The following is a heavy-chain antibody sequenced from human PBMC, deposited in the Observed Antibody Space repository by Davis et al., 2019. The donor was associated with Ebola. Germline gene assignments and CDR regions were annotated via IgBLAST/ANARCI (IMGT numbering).Heavy chain of an antibody. CDR1: GGSISSHY. J-gene: IGHJ4*02. CDR3: ARKLWFGELSNRYFDY. CDR2: IYYSGST. D-gene: IGHD3-10*01. Sequence: PSETLSLTCTVSGGSISSHYWSWIRQPPGKGLEWIGSIYYSGSTYYNPSLKSRVTISVDTSKNQFSLKLSSVTAADTAVYYCARKLWFGELSNRYFDYWGQGTLVTVSS. V-gene: IGHV4-59*11.